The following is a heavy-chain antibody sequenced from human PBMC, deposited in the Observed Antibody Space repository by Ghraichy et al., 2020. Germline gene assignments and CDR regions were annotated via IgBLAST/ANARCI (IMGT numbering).Heavy chain of an antibody. CDR3: ARGGAYYDFWSGYSPDYYYGMDV. CDR1: GGSFSGYY. V-gene: IGHV4-34*01. D-gene: IGHD3-3*01. CDR2: INHSGST. J-gene: IGHJ6*02. Sequence: GSLRLSCAVYGGSFSGYYWSWIRQPPGKGLAWIGEINHSGSTNYNPSLKSRVTISVDTSKNPFSLKLSSVTAADTAVYYCARGGAYYDFWSGYSPDYYYGMDVWGQGTTVTVSS.